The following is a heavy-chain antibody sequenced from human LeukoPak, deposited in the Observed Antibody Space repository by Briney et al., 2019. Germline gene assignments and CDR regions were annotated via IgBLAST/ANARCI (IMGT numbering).Heavy chain of an antibody. CDR2: ISSSSSYI. J-gene: IGHJ3*02. Sequence: PGGSLRLSCAASGFTFSSYSMNWVRQAPGKGLEWVSSISSSSSYIYYADSVKGRFTISRDNAKNSLYLQMNSLRAEDTAVYYCAREKLRYFDWLRSGGNAFDIWGQGTMVTVSS. CDR1: GFTFSSYS. CDR3: AREKLRYFDWLRSGGNAFDI. D-gene: IGHD3-9*01. V-gene: IGHV3-21*01.